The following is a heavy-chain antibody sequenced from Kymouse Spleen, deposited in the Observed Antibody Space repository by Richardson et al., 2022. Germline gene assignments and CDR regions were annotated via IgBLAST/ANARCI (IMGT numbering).Heavy chain of an antibody. CDR3: AKKKGYSSLYLYYYGMDV. CDR2: ISYDGSNK. CDR1: GFTFSSYG. V-gene: IGHV3-30*18. D-gene: IGHD6-19*01. Sequence: QVQLVESGGGVVQPGRSLRLSCAASGFTFSSYGMHWVRQAPGKGLEWVAVISYDGSNKYYADSVKGRFTISRDNSKNTLYLQMNSLRAEDTAVYYCAKKKGYSSLYLYYYGMDVWGQGTTVTVSS. J-gene: IGHJ6*02.